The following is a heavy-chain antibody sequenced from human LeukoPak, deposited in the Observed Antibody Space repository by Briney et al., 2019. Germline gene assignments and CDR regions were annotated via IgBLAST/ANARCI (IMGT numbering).Heavy chain of an antibody. V-gene: IGHV3-23*01. Sequence: GGSLRLSCAASGFTFSSYAMSWVRQAPGKGLEWVSAISGSGGSTYYADSVKGRFTISRDNSKNTLYLQMNSLRAEDTAVYYCAKDAPLDYYGSGSYYYFDYWGQGTLVTVSS. CDR1: GFTFSSYA. CDR2: ISGSGGST. D-gene: IGHD3-10*01. CDR3: AKDAPLDYYGSGSYYYFDY. J-gene: IGHJ4*02.